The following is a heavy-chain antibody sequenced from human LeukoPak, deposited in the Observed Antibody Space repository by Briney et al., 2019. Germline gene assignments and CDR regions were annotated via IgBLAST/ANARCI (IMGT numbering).Heavy chain of an antibody. V-gene: IGHV3-74*01. CDR3: TRSTAWSRWDY. D-gene: IGHD1-1*01. J-gene: IGHJ4*02. Sequence: PGGSLRLSCVGSGFTFSNYWVHWVRQVPGEGLVWVSRINVEGSRTDYADSVRGRFTISRDNSKNTLYLQVNSLRVEDTAVYYCTRSTAWSRWDYWGPGTLVTVSS. CDR1: GFTFSNYW. CDR2: INVEGSRT.